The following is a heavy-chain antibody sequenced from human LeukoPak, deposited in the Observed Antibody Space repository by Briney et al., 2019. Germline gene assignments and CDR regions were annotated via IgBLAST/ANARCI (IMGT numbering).Heavy chain of an antibody. V-gene: IGHV1-18*01. CDR1: GYTFTSYG. CDR2: ISAYNGNT. Sequence: ASVKVSCKASGYTFTSYGVSWVRQAPGQGLEWMGWISAYNGNTNYAQKLQGRVTMTTDKSTSTAYMELRSLRSDDTAVYYCASDAIVGATGAFDIWGQGTMVTVSS. CDR3: ASDAIVGATGAFDI. D-gene: IGHD1-26*01. J-gene: IGHJ3*02.